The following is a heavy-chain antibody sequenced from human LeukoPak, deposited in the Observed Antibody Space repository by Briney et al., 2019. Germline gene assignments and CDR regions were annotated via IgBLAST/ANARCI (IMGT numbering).Heavy chain of an antibody. V-gene: IGHV3-7*01. D-gene: IGHD2-15*01. CDR2: IKQDGSEK. J-gene: IGHJ3*02. CDR3: ARVGIGCSGGSCYLYAFDI. CDR1: GFTFSSYW. Sequence: GVSLRLSCAASGFTFSSYWMSWARQAPGKGLEWVANIKQDGSEKYYVDSVKGRLTISRDNAKNSLYLQMNSLRAEDTAVYYCARVGIGCSGGSCYLYAFDIWGQGTMVTVSS.